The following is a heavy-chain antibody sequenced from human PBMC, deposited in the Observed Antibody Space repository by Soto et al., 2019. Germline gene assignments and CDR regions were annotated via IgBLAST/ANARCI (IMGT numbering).Heavy chain of an antibody. V-gene: IGHV3-23*01. CDR3: AKWEKLDYGDPRVGFDY. D-gene: IGHD4-17*01. CDR2: ISGSGGST. Sequence: GGSLRLSCAASGFTFSSYAMSWVRQAPGKGLEWVSAISGSGGSTYYADSVKGRFTISRDNSKNTLYLQMNSLRAEDTAVYYCAKWEKLDYGDPRVGFDYWGQGTLVTVSS. CDR1: GFTFSSYA. J-gene: IGHJ4*02.